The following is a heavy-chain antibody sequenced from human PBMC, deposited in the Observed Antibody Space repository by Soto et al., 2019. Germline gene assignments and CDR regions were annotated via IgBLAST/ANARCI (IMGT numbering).Heavy chain of an antibody. Sequence: PSETLSLTYTVSGGSISSSSYYWGWIRQPPGKGPEWIGSIYYSGSTYYNPSLKSRVTISVDTSKNQFSLKLSSVTAADTAVYYCARHDCSGGSCYYFDYWGQGTLVTVSS. CDR1: GGSISSSSYY. V-gene: IGHV4-39*01. CDR3: ARHDCSGGSCYYFDY. CDR2: IYYSGST. J-gene: IGHJ4*02. D-gene: IGHD2-15*01.